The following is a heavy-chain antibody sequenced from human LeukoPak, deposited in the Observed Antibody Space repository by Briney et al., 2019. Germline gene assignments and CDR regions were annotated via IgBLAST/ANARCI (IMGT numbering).Heavy chain of an antibody. CDR1: GFTFGDYA. CDR3: TGGSSGPYDY. Sequence: GGSLRLSCTASGFTFGDYAMSWVRQAPGKGLEWVGFIRSKTYGGTTEYAASVKGRFTISRDDSKSIAYLQMNSLKTDDTAVYYCTGGSSGPYDYWGQGTLVTVSS. V-gene: IGHV3-49*04. D-gene: IGHD3-22*01. CDR2: IRSKTYGGTT. J-gene: IGHJ4*02.